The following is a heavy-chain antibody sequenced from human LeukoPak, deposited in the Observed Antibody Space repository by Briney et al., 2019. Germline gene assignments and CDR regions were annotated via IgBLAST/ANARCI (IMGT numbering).Heavy chain of an antibody. V-gene: IGHV3-9*01. CDR3: AKGPTSSGYDLADY. CDR1: GFTFADFA. Sequence: GGSLRLSCAASGFTFADFAMHWVRQAPGKGLEWVSGISWNGGTIGHADSVKGRFTISRDNAKNSLYLQMNSLRVEDTALYYCAKGPTSSGYDLADYWGLGTLVIVSS. D-gene: IGHD5-12*01. J-gene: IGHJ4*02. CDR2: ISWNGGTI.